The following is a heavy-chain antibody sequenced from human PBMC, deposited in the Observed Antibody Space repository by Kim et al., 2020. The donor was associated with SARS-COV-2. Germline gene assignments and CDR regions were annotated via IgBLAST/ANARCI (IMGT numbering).Heavy chain of an antibody. CDR2: ISYDGSNK. V-gene: IGHV3-30-3*01. J-gene: IGHJ4*02. D-gene: IGHD6-13*01. Sequence: GGSLRLSCAASGFTFSSYAMHWVRQAPGKGLEWVAVISYDGSNKYYADSVKGRFTISRDNSKNTLYLQMNSLRAEDTAVYYCAREGAAENYFDYWGQGTLVTVSS. CDR3: AREGAAENYFDY. CDR1: GFTFSSYA.